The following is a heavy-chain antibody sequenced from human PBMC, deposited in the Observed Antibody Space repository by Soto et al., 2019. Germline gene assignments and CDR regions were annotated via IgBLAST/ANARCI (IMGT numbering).Heavy chain of an antibody. D-gene: IGHD6-13*01. CDR3: ASHLAAAGTYYYYGMDV. Sequence: GGSLRLSCAASGFTFSSYSMNWVRQAPGKGLEWVSYIRSASDVINYADSVKGRFTISRDNAKNTLYLQMNSLRAEDTAVYYCASHLAAAGTYYYYGMDVWGQGTTVTVSS. J-gene: IGHJ6*02. CDR2: IRSASDVI. CDR1: GFTFSSYS. V-gene: IGHV3-48*01.